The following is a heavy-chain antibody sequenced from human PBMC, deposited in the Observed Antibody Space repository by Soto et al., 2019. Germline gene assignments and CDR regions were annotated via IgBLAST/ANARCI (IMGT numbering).Heavy chain of an antibody. CDR1: GGTFSSYA. CDR3: ARGRAYSSSWFYWFDP. Sequence: QVQLVQSGAEVKKPGSSVKVSCKASGGTFSSYAISWVRQAPGQGLEWMGGIIPIFGTANYAQKFQGRVTITADESTSIADIEPSSLRSDDTAVDYCARGRAYSSSWFYWFDPWGQGTLVTVSS. CDR2: IIPIFGTA. J-gene: IGHJ5*02. D-gene: IGHD6-13*01. V-gene: IGHV1-69*12.